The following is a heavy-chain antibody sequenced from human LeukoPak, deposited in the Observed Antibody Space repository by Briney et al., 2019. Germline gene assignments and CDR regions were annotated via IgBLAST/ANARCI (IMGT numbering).Heavy chain of an antibody. CDR1: GFTVSNNY. CDR3: RVYSSRDY. V-gene: IGHV3-53*01. J-gene: IGHJ4*02. Sequence: GGSLRLYCAASGFTVSNNYMSWVRQAPGKGLEWVSLIYSGGKTYYADSVKGRFTTSRDNSKNTLFLQINSLTAEDTAVYYCRVYSSRDYWGQGTLVTVSS. D-gene: IGHD3-22*01. CDR2: IYSGGKT.